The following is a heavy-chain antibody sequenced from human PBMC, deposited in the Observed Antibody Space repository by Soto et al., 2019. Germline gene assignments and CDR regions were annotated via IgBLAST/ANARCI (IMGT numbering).Heavy chain of an antibody. V-gene: IGHV4-59*01. CDR2: IYYSGGT. Sequence: SETLSLTCTVSGGSISSYYWSWIRQPPGKGLEWIGYIYYSGGTNYNPSLKSRVTISVDTSKNQFSLKLSSVTAADTAVYYCARRGTYGDKRLGDDAFDIWGQGTMVTVSS. CDR1: GGSISSYY. D-gene: IGHD4-17*01. J-gene: IGHJ3*02. CDR3: ARRGTYGDKRLGDDAFDI.